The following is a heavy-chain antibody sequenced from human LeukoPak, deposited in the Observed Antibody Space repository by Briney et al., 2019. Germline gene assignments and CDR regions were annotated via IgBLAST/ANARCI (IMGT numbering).Heavy chain of an antibody. CDR2: IYYSGST. D-gene: IGHD4-11*01. Sequence: PSETLSLTCTVSGGSISSGDYYWSWIRQPPGKGLEWMGYIYYSGSTYYNPSLKSRVTISVDTSKNQFSLKLSSVTAADTAVYYCASMTTVTSDFDYWGQGTLVTVSS. V-gene: IGHV4-30-4*08. J-gene: IGHJ4*02. CDR3: ASMTTVTSDFDY. CDR1: GGSISSGDYY.